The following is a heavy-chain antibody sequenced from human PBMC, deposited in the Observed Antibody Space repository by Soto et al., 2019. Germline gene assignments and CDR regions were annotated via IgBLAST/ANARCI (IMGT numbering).Heavy chain of an antibody. V-gene: IGHV3-15*01. CDR2: IKSKTDGGTT. D-gene: IGHD6-19*01. CDR3: TTAPYSSGGGPFDY. CDR1: GFTFSNAW. J-gene: IGHJ4*02. Sequence: GGSLRLSCAASGFTFSNAWMSWVRQAPGKGLEWVGRIKSKTDGGTTDYAAPVKGRFTISRDDSKNTLYLQMNSLKTEDTAVYYCTTAPYSSGGGPFDYWGQGTLVTVSS.